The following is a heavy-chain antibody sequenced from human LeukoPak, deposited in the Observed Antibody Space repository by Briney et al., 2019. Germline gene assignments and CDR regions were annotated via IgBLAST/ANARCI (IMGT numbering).Heavy chain of an antibody. Sequence: GGSLRLSCAASGFTFSSYWMSWVRQAPGKGLEWVANIKQDGSEKYYVDSVKGRFTISRDNAKNSLYLQMNSLRAEDTAVYYCARDPYYYGSGSYALFDYWGQGTLVTVSS. CDR2: IKQDGSEK. V-gene: IGHV3-7*01. CDR3: ARDPYYYGSGSYALFDY. CDR1: GFTFSSYW. D-gene: IGHD3-10*01. J-gene: IGHJ4*02.